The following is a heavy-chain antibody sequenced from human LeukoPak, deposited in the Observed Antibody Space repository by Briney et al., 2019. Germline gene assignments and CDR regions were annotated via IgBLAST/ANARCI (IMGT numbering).Heavy chain of an antibody. CDR3: ARDQGPRGYSGYDPIY. CDR1: GFTFSSYS. D-gene: IGHD5-12*01. J-gene: IGHJ4*02. V-gene: IGHV3-21*01. Sequence: GGSLRLSCAASGFTFSSYSMNWVRQAPGKGLEWVSSISSSSSYIYYADSVKGRFTISRDNAKNSLYLQMNSLRAEDTAVYYCARDQGPRGYSGYDPIYWGQGTLVTVSS. CDR2: ISSSSSYI.